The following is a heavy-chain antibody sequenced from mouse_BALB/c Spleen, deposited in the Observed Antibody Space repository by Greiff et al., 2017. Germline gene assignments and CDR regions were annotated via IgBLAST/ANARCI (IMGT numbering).Heavy chain of an antibody. D-gene: IGHD2-3*01. CDR1: GFTFSSYG. J-gene: IGHJ2*01. Sequence: EVKLVESGGGLVQPGGSLKLSCAASGFTFSSYGMSWVRQTPDKRLELVATINSNGGSTYYPDSVKGRFTISRDNAKNTLYLQMSSLKSEDTAMYYCARARYDGLDYWGQGTTLTVSS. CDR3: ARARYDGLDY. V-gene: IGHV5-6-3*01. CDR2: INSNGGST.